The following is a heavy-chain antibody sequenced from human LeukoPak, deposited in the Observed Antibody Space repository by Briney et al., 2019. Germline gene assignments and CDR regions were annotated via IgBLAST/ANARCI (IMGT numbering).Heavy chain of an antibody. V-gene: IGHV3-23*01. Sequence: GSLTLSCAGSGFTFSSYAMSWVRQAPGQGLEWVSVISDSGDYTSYADSVRGRFTISRDNSRNTLYLQMISLRPEDTAVYYCAKDTSIGKYCTNGVCSPSDYWGQGTLVTVSS. CDR2: ISDSGDYT. CDR1: GFTFSSYA. CDR3: AKDTSIGKYCTNGVCSPSDY. J-gene: IGHJ4*02. D-gene: IGHD2-8*01.